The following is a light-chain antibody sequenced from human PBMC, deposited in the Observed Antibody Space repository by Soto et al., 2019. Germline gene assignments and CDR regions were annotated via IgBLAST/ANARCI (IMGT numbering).Light chain of an antibody. CDR3: QQYGTSPXT. J-gene: IGKJ5*01. Sequence: ENVLTQSPGTLSLSPGERATLSCRASQTVSSYLTWYQQRPGQAPRLLIYGASKRATGIPDRFSGSGSGTDFTLTISRLEPEDFALYYCQQYGTSPXTFGQGTRLEIK. CDR1: QTVSSY. CDR2: GAS. V-gene: IGKV3-20*01.